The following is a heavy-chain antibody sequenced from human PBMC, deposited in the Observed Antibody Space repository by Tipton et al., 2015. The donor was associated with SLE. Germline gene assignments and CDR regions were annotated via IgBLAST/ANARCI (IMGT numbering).Heavy chain of an antibody. CDR3: AKDEYSSGWPFDY. V-gene: IGHV3-23*01. CDR1: GFTFSRYG. CDR2: ISGSGGST. Sequence: SLRLSCAGSGFTFSRYGMGWVRQAPGKGLEWVSGISGSGGSTNYADSVKGRFTISRDNAKNSLYLQMNSLRAEDTAVYHCAKDEYSSGWPFDYWGQGTLVTVSS. D-gene: IGHD6-19*01. J-gene: IGHJ4*02.